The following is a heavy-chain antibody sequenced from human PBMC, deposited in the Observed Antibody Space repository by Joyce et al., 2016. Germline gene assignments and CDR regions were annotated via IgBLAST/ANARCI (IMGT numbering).Heavy chain of an antibody. V-gene: IGHV3-21*02. D-gene: IGHD3-22*01. CDR3: ARGGIVYDYSMDL. CDR2: ISSDSTYI. J-gene: IGHJ6*02. CDR1: GFTFSTSS. Sequence: EVQLVESGGGLVKPGGSLRISCAASGFTFSTSSMSWFRRATGKGLEWVSAISSDSTYIFYADSVKGRFTVSRDNAKNSLYLQMNSLRAEDTAVFFCARGGIVYDYSMDLWGQGTTVTVSS.